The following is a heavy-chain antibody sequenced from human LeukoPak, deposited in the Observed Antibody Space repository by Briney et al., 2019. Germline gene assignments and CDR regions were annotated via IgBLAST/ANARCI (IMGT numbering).Heavy chain of an antibody. CDR2: ISSSDSII. V-gene: IGHV3-48*02. Sequence: GGSLRLSCAASGFTFSSYSMNWVRQAPGKGLEWVSYISSSDSIIYYADSVKGRFIISRDNAKNSLYLQMNGLRDEDTAVYYCARWFSSGRGFFDYWGQGILVAVSS. CDR1: GFTFSSYS. D-gene: IGHD6-19*01. CDR3: ARWFSSGRGFFDY. J-gene: IGHJ4*02.